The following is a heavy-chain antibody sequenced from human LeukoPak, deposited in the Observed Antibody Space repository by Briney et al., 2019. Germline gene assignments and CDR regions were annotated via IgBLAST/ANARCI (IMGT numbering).Heavy chain of an antibody. CDR1: GGSISSSSYY. D-gene: IGHD4-11*01. J-gene: IGHJ4*02. CDR2: IYYSGST. Sequence: KTSETLSLTCTVSGGSISSSSYYWGWIRQPPGKGLEWIGSIYYSGSTYYNPSLKSRVTISVDTSKNQFSLKLSSVTAADTAVYYCARDSNYNGLDYWGQGTLVTVSS. CDR3: ARDSNYNGLDY. V-gene: IGHV4-39*01.